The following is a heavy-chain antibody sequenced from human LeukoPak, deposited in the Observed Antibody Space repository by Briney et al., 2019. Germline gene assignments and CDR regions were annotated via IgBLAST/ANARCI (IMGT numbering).Heavy chain of an antibody. CDR3: ARGRLDYYDSSGYLDS. J-gene: IGHJ4*02. CDR1: TASFSGYY. V-gene: IGHV4-34*01. CDR2: INHSGRT. Sequence: PSETLSLTCAVNTASFSGYYWTWIRQPPGKGLEWIGEINHSGRTNYNPSLKSRVTISIDTSKNQFSLRLNSMTAADTAVYFCARGRLDYYDSSGYLDSWGQGTLVTVSS. D-gene: IGHD3-22*01.